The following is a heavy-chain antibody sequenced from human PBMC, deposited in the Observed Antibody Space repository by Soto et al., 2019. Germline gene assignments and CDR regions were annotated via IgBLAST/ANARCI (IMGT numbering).Heavy chain of an antibody. V-gene: IGHV3-15*01. CDR2: IKSKTDGGTT. D-gene: IGHD4-17*01. CDR3: AVNTPFDF. CDR1: GFTFSNAW. Sequence: GGSLRLSCAASGFTFSNAWMSWVRQAPGKGLEWVGRIKSKTDGGTTDYAAPVKGRFTISRDDSQNTLYLQMNSLKTEDTAGYYCAVNTPFDFWGQGIQVTVSS. J-gene: IGHJ4*02.